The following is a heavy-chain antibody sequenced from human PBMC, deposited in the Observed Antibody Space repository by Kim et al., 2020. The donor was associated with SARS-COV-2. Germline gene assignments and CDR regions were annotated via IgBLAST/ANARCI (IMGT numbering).Heavy chain of an antibody. V-gene: IGHV4-4*02. Sequence: TPSLKSRVTISVDKSKNQFSLRLSSVTAADTAVYYCARDNRIVGATSFDDWGQGTLVTVSS. J-gene: IGHJ4*02. CDR3: ARDNRIVGATSFDD. D-gene: IGHD1-26*01.